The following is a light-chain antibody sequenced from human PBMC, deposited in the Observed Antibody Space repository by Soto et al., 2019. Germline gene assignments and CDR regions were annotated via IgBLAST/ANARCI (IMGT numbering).Light chain of an antibody. CDR3: CSYTASDIWV. CDR1: NSDVGGYNF. Sequence: QSFLTQPRSVSGSPRQSVTISCTGTNSDVGGYNFVSLYQQLPGKAPKLMISAVSQRPSGVPDRFSGSKSGNTASLTISGLQADDEADYFCCSYTASDIWVFGGGTKVTV. V-gene: IGLV2-11*01. CDR2: AVS. J-gene: IGLJ3*02.